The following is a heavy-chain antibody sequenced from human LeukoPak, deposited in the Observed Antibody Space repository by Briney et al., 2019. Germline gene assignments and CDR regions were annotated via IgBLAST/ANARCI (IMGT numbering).Heavy chain of an antibody. D-gene: IGHD6-13*01. J-gene: IGHJ4*02. CDR1: GYTFTGYN. V-gene: IGHV1-2*02. CDR2: INPNSGGT. Sequence: ASVKVSCKASGYTFTGYNIHWVRQAPGQGLEWMGWINPNSGGTNYAQKFQGRVTTTRDTSISTAYMELSRLRSDDTAVYYCASGIAAAGHSWYFDYWGQGTLVTVSS. CDR3: ASGIAAAGHSWYFDY.